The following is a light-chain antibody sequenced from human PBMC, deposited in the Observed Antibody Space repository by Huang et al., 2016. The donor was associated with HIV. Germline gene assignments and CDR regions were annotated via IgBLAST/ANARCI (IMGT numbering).Light chain of an antibody. Sequence: IVMTQSPGTLSVSPGERATLSCRASQSVGSTLAWYQQKPGQSPRLLIYGASTSATGSPARFSGSGSGTEFTLTISSLQSEDFAVYYCQQYYKLYTFGQGTKLEIK. J-gene: IGKJ2*01. CDR1: QSVGST. CDR3: QQYYKLYT. CDR2: GAS. V-gene: IGKV3-15*01.